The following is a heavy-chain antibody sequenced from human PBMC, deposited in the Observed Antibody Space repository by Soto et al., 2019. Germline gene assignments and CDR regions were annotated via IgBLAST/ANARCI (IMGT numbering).Heavy chain of an antibody. Sequence: QVQLGQSGAEVKKPWASVKVSCKASGYSFSDYDINWVRQATGQVPEWMGWMNPNSVNTGYAQKVQGRVTMTRNTSINTASMELSSLGSEDTAVYYCARDNRYNLNDAGWFDPWGQGTLVPVSS. V-gene: IGHV1-8*01. D-gene: IGHD1-20*01. CDR2: MNPNSVNT. CDR1: GYSFSDYD. J-gene: IGHJ5*02. CDR3: ARDNRYNLNDAGWFDP.